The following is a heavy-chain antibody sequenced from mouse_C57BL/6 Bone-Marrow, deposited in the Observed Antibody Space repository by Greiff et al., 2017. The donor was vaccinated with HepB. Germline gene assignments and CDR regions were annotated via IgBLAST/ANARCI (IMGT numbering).Heavy chain of an antibody. CDR1: GFTFSDYY. Sequence: EVKLMESGGGLVQPGGSLKLSCAASGFTFSDYYMYWVRQTLEKRLEWVAYISNGGGSTYYPDTVKGRFTISRDNAKNTLYLQMSRLKSEDTAMYYCARHGVYFDYWGQGTTLTVSS. CDR2: ISNGGGST. CDR3: ARHGVYFDY. J-gene: IGHJ2*01. V-gene: IGHV5-12*01.